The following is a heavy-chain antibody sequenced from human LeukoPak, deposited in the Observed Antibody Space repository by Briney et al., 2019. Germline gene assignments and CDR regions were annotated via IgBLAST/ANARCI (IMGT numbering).Heavy chain of an antibody. CDR2: MNPNSGNT. CDR3: ARPTTMVRGAPLGY. J-gene: IGHJ4*02. Sequence: ASVKVSCKASGYTFTSYDINWVRQATGQGLEWMGWMNPNSGNTGYAQKFQGRVTMTRNTSISTAYMELSSLRSEDTAVYYCARPTTMVRGAPLGYWGPGTLVTVSS. D-gene: IGHD3-10*01. CDR1: GYTFTSYD. V-gene: IGHV1-8*01.